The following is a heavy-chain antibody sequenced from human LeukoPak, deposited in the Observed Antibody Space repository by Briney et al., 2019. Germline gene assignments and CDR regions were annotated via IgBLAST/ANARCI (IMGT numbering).Heavy chain of an antibody. V-gene: IGHV3-23*01. CDR1: GFTFSGYS. J-gene: IGHJ6*02. D-gene: IGHD3-9*01. CDR2: ISGSGGST. Sequence: PGGSLRLSCAASGFTFSGYSMNWVRQGPGKGLEWVSAISGSGGSTYYADSVKGRFTISRDNSKNTLYLQMNSLRAEDTAVYYCAKGRYYDILTGYFNYYYYYGMDVWGQGTTVTVSS. CDR3: AKGRYYDILTGYFNYYYYYGMDV.